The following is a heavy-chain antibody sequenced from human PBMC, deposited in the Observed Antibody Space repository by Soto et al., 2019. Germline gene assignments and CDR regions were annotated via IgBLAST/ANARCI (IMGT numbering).Heavy chain of an antibody. CDR1: GFTFSSYA. Sequence: PGGSLRLSCAASGFTFSSYAMSWVRQAPGKGLEWVSGISGSGGSTYYADSVKGRFTISRDNSKNTLYLQMNSLRAEDTAVYYCAKDRDTRYFDWLSGGFDYWGQGTLVTVS. D-gene: IGHD3-9*01. J-gene: IGHJ4*02. V-gene: IGHV3-23*01. CDR2: ISGSGGST. CDR3: AKDRDTRYFDWLSGGFDY.